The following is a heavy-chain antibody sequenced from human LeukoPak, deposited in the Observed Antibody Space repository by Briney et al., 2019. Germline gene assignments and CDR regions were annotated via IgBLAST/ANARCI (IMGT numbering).Heavy chain of an antibody. J-gene: IGHJ4*02. V-gene: IGHV4-4*07. CDR3: ARGGAGNTACFDQ. CDR1: GGSISGYS. D-gene: IGHD5-18*01. Sequence: SETLSLTCTVSGGSISGYSWSWIRQPAGKGLEWIGRVYLSGSTTYNPSLKSRVTMSIDTSKNQFSLTLTSMTAADTAVYYCARGGAGNTACFDQWGQGTLVTVSS. CDR2: VYLSGST.